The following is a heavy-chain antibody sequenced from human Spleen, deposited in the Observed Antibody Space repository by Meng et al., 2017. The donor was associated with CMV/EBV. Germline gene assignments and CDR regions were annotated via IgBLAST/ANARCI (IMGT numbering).Heavy chain of an antibody. CDR3: ARGSRSGTYYVDAFDI. CDR2: IIPIFATI. V-gene: IGHV1-69*05. J-gene: IGHJ3*02. Sequence: GGTFKSYAISWVRQAPGQGLEWMAGIIPIFATINYAQKFQGRVTITTDDSTSTAYLELSSLRSEDTAVYYCARGSRSGTYYVDAFDIWGQGTMVTFSS. CDR1: GGTFKSYA. D-gene: IGHD1-26*01.